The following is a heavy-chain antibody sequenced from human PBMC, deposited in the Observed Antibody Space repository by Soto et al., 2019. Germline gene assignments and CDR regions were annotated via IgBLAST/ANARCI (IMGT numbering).Heavy chain of an antibody. CDR2: IGSKGETYAT. D-gene: IGHD1-1*01. CDR3: ARASSVQLTRHQQY. Sequence: GGSLRLSCAASGFTFGASALQWVRQASGKGLEWLGRIGSKGETYATAYAASVKGRFTISRDDSKNTAYLQMNSLESEDTAVYYCARASSVQLTRHQQYWGQGTLVTVSS. J-gene: IGHJ4*02. V-gene: IGHV3-73*01. CDR1: GFTFGASA.